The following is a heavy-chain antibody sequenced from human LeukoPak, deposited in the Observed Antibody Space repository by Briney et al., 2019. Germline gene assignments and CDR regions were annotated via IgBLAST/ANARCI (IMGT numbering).Heavy chain of an antibody. V-gene: IGHV3-11*04. D-gene: IGHD1-26*01. Sequence: DWVSYISSSGSTIYYADSVKGRFTISRDNAKNSLYLQMNSLRAEDTAVYYCARPYSGRGNWGQGTLVTVSS. J-gene: IGHJ4*02. CDR2: ISSSGSTI. CDR3: ARPYSGRGN.